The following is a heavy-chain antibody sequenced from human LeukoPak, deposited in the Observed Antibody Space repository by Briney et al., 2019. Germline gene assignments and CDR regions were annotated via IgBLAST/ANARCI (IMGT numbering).Heavy chain of an antibody. CDR3: ARDLFEWELPSD. V-gene: IGHV3-66*01. D-gene: IGHD1-26*01. CDR2: IYSGGST. CDR1: GFTVSSNY. J-gene: IGHJ4*02. Sequence: PGGSLRLSCAASGFTVSSNYMSWVRQAPGKGLEWVSVIYSGGSTYYADSVKGRFTISRDNSKNTLYLQMNSLRAEDTAVYYCARDLFEWELPSDWGQGTLVTVSS.